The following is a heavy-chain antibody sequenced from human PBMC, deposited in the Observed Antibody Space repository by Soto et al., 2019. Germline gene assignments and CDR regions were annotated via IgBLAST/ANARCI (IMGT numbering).Heavy chain of an antibody. D-gene: IGHD5-12*01. J-gene: IGHJ6*02. V-gene: IGHV1-69*13. CDR3: ARPDIVATVQVYYYGMDV. Sequence: GASVKVSCKASGGTFSSYAISWVRQAPGQGLEWMGGIIPIFGTANYAQKFQGRVTITADESTSTAYMELGSLRSEDTAVYYCARPDIVATVQVYYYGMDVWGQGTTVTVSS. CDR2: IIPIFGTA. CDR1: GGTFSSYA.